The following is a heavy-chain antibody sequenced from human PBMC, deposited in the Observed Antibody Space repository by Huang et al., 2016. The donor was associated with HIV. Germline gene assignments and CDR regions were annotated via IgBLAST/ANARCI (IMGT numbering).Heavy chain of an antibody. CDR2: NRASSGDT. CDR1: GYTFTSYG. D-gene: IGHD3-22*01. J-gene: IGHJ3*02. Sequence: QIQLMQSGPELKQPGASVKVSCKASGYTFTSYGITWVRQAPGQGPEWMGGNRASSGDTEYAQKFQGRVTLTTDTSTNIAYMELRSLRSDDTAKYYCARDPKYHRIGYYRQRRGIDIWGQGTMVIVSS. CDR3: ARDPKYHRIGYYRQRRGIDI. V-gene: IGHV1-18*01.